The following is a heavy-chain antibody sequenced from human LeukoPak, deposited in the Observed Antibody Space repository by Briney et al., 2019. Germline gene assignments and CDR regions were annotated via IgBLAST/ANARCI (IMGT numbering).Heavy chain of an antibody. J-gene: IGHJ4*02. Sequence: ASVKVSCRASGYTFTNYDINWVRQATGQGLEWMGWMNPISGYTGNTQKFQGRVTMTRNTSISTAYMELSSLRSEDTAVYYCARSELGYCSSTSCYTPHFDYWGQGTLVTVSS. D-gene: IGHD2-2*02. CDR3: ARSELGYCSSTSCYTPHFDY. CDR2: MNPISGYT. CDR1: GYTFTNYD. V-gene: IGHV1-8*01.